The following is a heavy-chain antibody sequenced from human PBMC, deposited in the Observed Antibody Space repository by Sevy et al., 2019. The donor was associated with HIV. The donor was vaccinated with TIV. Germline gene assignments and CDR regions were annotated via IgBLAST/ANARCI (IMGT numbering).Heavy chain of an antibody. CDR2: ISGSGIT. J-gene: IGHJ4*02. CDR1: GFIFSDYY. Sequence: GGSLRLSCSGSGFIFSDYYMSWIRQAPGRGLEWVSYISGSGITYYADSVEGRFTISRDKARNSLYLQMNSLRVDDTAVYYCARDPLLGVAREVARGGYWGQGTLVTVSS. V-gene: IGHV3-11*01. CDR3: ARDPLLGVAREVARGGY. D-gene: IGHD2-15*01.